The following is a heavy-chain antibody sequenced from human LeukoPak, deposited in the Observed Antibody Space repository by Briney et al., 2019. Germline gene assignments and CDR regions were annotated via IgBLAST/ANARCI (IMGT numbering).Heavy chain of an antibody. V-gene: IGHV3-11*04. CDR3: AIDRMVHYGGNGYAFDI. CDR1: AFTFSDYY. Sequence: GGSLRLSCAASAFTFSDYYMSWIRQAPGKGLEWVSYISSSGSTIYYADSVKGRFTISRDNAKNSLYLQMNSLRAEDTAVYYCAIDRMVHYGGNGYAFDIWGQGTMVTVSS. D-gene: IGHD4-23*01. J-gene: IGHJ3*02. CDR2: ISSSGSTI.